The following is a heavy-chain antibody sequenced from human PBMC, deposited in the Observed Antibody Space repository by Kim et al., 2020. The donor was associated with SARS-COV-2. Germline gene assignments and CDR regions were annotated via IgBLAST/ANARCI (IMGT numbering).Heavy chain of an antibody. CDR1: GGTFSSYA. V-gene: IGHV1-69*13. CDR3: AKHMTYYYDSSGYYGYYYYGMDV. CDR2: IIPIFGTA. D-gene: IGHD3-22*01. J-gene: IGHJ6*02. Sequence: SVKVSCKASGGTFSSYAISWVRQAPGQGLEWMGGIIPIFGTANYAQKFQGRVTITADESTSTAYMELSSLRSDDTAVYYCAKHMTYYYDSSGYYGYYYYGMDVWGQGTTVTVSS.